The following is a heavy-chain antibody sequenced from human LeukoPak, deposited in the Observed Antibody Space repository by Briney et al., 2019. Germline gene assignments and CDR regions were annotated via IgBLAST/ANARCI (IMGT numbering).Heavy chain of an antibody. D-gene: IGHD2-21*01. J-gene: IGHJ4*02. CDR3: ASGEGTFDY. V-gene: IGHV3-64*04. Sequence: PGGSLRLSCSASGFTFSSYAIHWVRQAPGKGLEYVSVISSNGGSTYYADSVKGRFTISRHNSKNTLYLQMNSLRAEDTAVYYCASGEGTFDYWGQGTLVTVSS. CDR1: GFTFSSYA. CDR2: ISSNGGST.